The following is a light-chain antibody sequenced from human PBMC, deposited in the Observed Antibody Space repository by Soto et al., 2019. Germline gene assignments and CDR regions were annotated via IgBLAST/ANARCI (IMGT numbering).Light chain of an antibody. CDR2: GAS. J-gene: IGKJ2*01. Sequence: EIVLTQSPGTVSLSPGERATLSCRASQSVSSRNLAWYRQKPGQAPSLLIFGASNRATGIPDRFSGSGSGTDFXXXXXXXXPEDXAVYXXLXXGDSPPAYTFGQGTKLEIK. CDR3: LXXGDSPPAYT. V-gene: IGKV3-20*01. CDR1: QSVSSRN.